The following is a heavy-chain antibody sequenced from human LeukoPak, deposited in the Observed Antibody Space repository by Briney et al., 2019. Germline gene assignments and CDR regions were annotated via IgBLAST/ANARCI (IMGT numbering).Heavy chain of an antibody. CDR3: ARGAASGSPRGIYYFDY. D-gene: IGHD1-26*01. Sequence: GESLKISCKGSGYSFTSYWIGWVRQMPGKGLEWMGIIYPGDSDTRYSPSFQGQVTISADKSISTAYLQWSSLKASDTAMYYCARGAASGSPRGIYYFDYWGQGNLVTVSS. J-gene: IGHJ4*02. CDR1: GYSFTSYW. V-gene: IGHV5-51*01. CDR2: IYPGDSDT.